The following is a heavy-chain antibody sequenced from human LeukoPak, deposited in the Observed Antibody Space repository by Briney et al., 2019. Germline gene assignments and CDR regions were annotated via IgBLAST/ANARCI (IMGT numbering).Heavy chain of an antibody. CDR3: SRGRGWVDH. D-gene: IGHD3-16*01. V-gene: IGHV3-7*01. Sequence: GGSLRLSCAASGFSFTTYAMSWFRQAPGKGLEWVANIHDDGNVKNYVDSVMGRFTISRDDARNSVYLQLNSLRVEDTALYYCSRGRGWVDHWGQGTLVTVSS. CDR2: IHDDGNVK. J-gene: IGHJ4*02. CDR1: GFSFTTYA.